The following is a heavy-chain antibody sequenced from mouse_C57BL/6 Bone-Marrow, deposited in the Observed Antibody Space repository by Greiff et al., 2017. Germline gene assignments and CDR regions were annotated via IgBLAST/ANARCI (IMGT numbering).Heavy chain of an antibody. CDR3: ARGLRYLWYFDV. J-gene: IGHJ1*03. Sequence: EVKLQQSGPGLVKPSQSLSLTCSVTGYSITSGYYWNWIRQFPGNKLEWMGYISYDGSNNYNPSLKNRISITRDTSKNQFFLKLNSVTTEDTATYYCARGLRYLWYFDVWGTGTTVTVSS. CDR1: GYSITSGYY. D-gene: IGHD1-1*01. CDR2: ISYDGSN. V-gene: IGHV3-6*01.